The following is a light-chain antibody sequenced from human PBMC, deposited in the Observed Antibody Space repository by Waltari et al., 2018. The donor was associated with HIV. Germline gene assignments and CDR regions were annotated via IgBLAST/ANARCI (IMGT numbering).Light chain of an antibody. CDR2: DVS. J-gene: IGLJ3*02. Sequence: QSALTQPASVSGSPGQSITISCPGTNNDVGGYNYVSWYQQHPGKAPKLMIYDVSNRPSGVANRFAVSKSGNTASLTIAGLQAEDEADYYCSSYTSSSTRVFGGGTKLTVL. CDR3: SSYTSSSTRV. V-gene: IGLV2-14*03. CDR1: NNDVGGYNY.